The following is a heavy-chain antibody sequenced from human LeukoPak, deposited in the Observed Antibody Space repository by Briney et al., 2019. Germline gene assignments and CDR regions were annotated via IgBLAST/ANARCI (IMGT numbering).Heavy chain of an antibody. CDR2: IYYSGST. D-gene: IGHD6-19*01. J-gene: IGHJ4*02. CDR3: ARYYSSGLDY. CDR1: GGSISNYY. V-gene: IGHV4-59*08. Sequence: SETLSLTCTVAGGSISNYYWSWIRQPPGEGLEWIGYIYYSGSTNYNPSLKSRVTISVDTSKNQFSLKLSSVTASGTAVYYCARYYSSGLDYWGQGILVTVSS.